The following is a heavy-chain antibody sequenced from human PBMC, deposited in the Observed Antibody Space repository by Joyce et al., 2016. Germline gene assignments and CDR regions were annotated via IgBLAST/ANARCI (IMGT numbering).Heavy chain of an antibody. V-gene: IGHV3-33*06. CDR2: IWYDGSNQ. Sequence: QVQLVESGGGAVQPGGSLRLSCAASGFTFSNSGMHWVRQGPGKGLGWVAVIWYDGSNQYYADSMKGRFTISRDNSKNMLYLEMNSLRAEDTAVYYCAKNYYDSSGYSSDYFEYWGQGILVTVSS. D-gene: IGHD3-22*01. J-gene: IGHJ4*02. CDR1: GFTFSNSG. CDR3: AKNYYDSSGYSSDYFEY.